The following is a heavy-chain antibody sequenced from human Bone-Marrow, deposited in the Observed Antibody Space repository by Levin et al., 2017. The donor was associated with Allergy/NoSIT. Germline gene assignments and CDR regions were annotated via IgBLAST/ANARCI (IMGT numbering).Heavy chain of an antibody. V-gene: IGHV3-21*01. D-gene: IGHD3-22*01. J-gene: IGHJ6*02. CDR3: ARDTDSGYYWYYYGMDV. CDR1: GFTFSSYS. Sequence: EASVKVSCAASGFTFSSYSMNWVRQAPGKGLEWVSSISSSSSYIYYADSVKGRFTISRDNAKNSLYLQMNSLRAEDTAVYYCARDTDSGYYWYYYGMDVWGQGTTVTVSS. CDR2: ISSSSSYI.